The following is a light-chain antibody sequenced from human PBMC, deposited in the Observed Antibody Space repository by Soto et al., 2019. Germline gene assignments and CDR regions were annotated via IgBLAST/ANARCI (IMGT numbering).Light chain of an antibody. CDR3: QQVKSYPRT. Sequence: DIQMTQSPSTLSGSLGERVTITWPASQTISSWLAWYQQKPGKPPKLLIYAESTLQSGVPSRFSGSGSGTRGTLTSSSLQPEDFATYYCQQVKSYPRTFGGGTKVDIK. CDR2: AES. CDR1: QTISSW. J-gene: IGKJ4*01. V-gene: IGKV1-5*01.